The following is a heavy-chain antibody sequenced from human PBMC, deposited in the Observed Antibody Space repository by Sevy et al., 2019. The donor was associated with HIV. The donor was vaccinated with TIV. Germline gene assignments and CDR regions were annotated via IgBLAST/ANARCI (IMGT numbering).Heavy chain of an antibody. Sequence: GGSLRLSCAASGFTFSSYSLSWVRQAPGKGLEWVSSISGSSSYIYHTDSVKGRFTISRVNAKNSLDLQMNSLRAEDTAVYYCTRHVDVTSSWYQTYSFYYMDVWGKGTTVTVSS. CDR3: TRHVDVTSSWYQTYSFYYMDV. CDR2: ISGSSSYI. CDR1: GFTFSSYS. V-gene: IGHV3-21*01. D-gene: IGHD6-13*01. J-gene: IGHJ6*03.